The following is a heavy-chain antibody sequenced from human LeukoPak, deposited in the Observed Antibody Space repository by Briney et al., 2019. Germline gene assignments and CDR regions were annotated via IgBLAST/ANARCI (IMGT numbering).Heavy chain of an antibody. D-gene: IGHD2-2*02. CDR1: GFTFSSYA. CDR3: ARGYCTSSSCYNDY. V-gene: IGHV3-30-3*01. Sequence: GGSLRLSCAASGFTFSSYAMHWVRQAPGKGLEWVAVISYDGSNKYYADSVRGRFTISRDNSKNTLYLQMNSLRAEDTAVYSCARGYCTSSSCYNDYWGQGTLVTVSS. CDR2: ISYDGSNK. J-gene: IGHJ4*02.